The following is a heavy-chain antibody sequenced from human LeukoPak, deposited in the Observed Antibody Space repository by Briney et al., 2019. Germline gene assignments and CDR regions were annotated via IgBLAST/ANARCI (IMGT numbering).Heavy chain of an antibody. Sequence: GRSLRLSCAASGFTFSSYAMHWVRQAPGKGLEWVAVISYDGSNKYHADSVKGRFTISRDNSKNTLYLQMNSLRAEDTAVYYCARDRAMTTVTTGLGWGIDYWGQGTLVTVSS. D-gene: IGHD4-17*01. CDR1: GFTFSSYA. CDR3: ARDRAMTTVTTGLGWGIDY. CDR2: ISYDGSNK. V-gene: IGHV3-30*04. J-gene: IGHJ4*02.